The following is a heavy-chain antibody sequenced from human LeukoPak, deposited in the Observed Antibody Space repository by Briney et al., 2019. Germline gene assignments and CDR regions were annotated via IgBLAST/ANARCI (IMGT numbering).Heavy chain of an antibody. D-gene: IGHD6-19*01. J-gene: IGHJ4*02. CDR2: IYYSGST. CDR1: GGSISSYY. V-gene: IGHV4-59*08. CDR3: ARHWYSSGWYFDY. Sequence: SETLSLTCTVSGGSISSYYSGWIRQPPGKGLEWIGYIYYSGSTNYNPSLKSRVTISVDTSKNQFSLKLSSVTAADTAVYYCARHWYSSGWYFDYWGQGTLVTVSS.